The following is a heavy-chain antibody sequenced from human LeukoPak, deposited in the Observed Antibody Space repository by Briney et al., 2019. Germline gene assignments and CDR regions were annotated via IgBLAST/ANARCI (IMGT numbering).Heavy chain of an antibody. V-gene: IGHV4-39*01. D-gene: IGHD2-2*01. Sequence: SETLSLTCTVSGGSISSSSYYWGWIRQPPGKGLEWIGSIYYSGSTYYNPSLKSRVTISVDTSKNQFSLKLSSVTAADTAVYYCARQVYCSGTSCYWFDPWGQGTLVTVSS. CDR3: ARQVYCSGTSCYWFDP. CDR2: IYYSGST. CDR1: GGSISSSSYY. J-gene: IGHJ5*02.